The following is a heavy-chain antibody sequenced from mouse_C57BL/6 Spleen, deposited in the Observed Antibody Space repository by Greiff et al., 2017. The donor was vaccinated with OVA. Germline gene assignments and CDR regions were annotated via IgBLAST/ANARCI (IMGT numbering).Heavy chain of an antibody. CDR3: ARDYGRGDFDY. CDR1: GYAFSSYW. J-gene: IGHJ2*01. V-gene: IGHV1-80*01. D-gene: IGHD1-1*01. CDR2: IYPGDGDT. Sequence: QVQLQHSGAELVKPGASVKISCKASGYAFSSYWMNWVKQRPGKGLEWIGQIYPGDGDTNYNGKFKGKATLTADKSSSTAYMQLSSLTSEDSAVYFCARDYGRGDFDYWGQGTTLTVSS.